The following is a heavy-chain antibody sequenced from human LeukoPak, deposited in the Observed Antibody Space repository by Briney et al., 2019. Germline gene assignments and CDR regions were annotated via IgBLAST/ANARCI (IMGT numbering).Heavy chain of an antibody. CDR3: ARATQWLMYYYYGMVV. Sequence: ASVKVSCKASGYTFTSYDINWVRQATGQGLEWMGWMNPNSGNTGYAQKFQGRVTMTRNTSISTAYMELSSLRSEDTAVYYCARATQWLMYYYYGMVVWGQGTTVTVSS. CDR2: MNPNSGNT. V-gene: IGHV1-8*01. D-gene: IGHD6-19*01. J-gene: IGHJ6*02. CDR1: GYTFTSYD.